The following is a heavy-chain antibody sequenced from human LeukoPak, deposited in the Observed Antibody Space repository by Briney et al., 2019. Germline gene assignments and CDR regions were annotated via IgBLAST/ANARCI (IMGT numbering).Heavy chain of an antibody. CDR3: ARDLGYSGYQGGLDY. Sequence: ASVKVSCKASGYTFTGYYMHWVRQAPGQGLEWMGWINPNSGGTNYAQKFQGWVTMTRDTSISTAYMELGRLRSDDTAVYYCARDLGYSGYQGGLDYWGQGTLVTVSS. CDR1: GYTFTGYY. J-gene: IGHJ4*02. D-gene: IGHD5-12*01. V-gene: IGHV1-2*04. CDR2: INPNSGGT.